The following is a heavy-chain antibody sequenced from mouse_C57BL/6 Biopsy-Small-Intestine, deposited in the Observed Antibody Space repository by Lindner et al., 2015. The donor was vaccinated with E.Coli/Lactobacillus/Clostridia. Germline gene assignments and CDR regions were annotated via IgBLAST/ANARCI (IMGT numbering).Heavy chain of an antibody. J-gene: IGHJ3*01. D-gene: IGHD6-5*01. CDR3: AGDTPGPMAY. V-gene: IGHV1-4*01. Sequence: SVKVSCKASGGTFSSSYTFNWVRQAPGQGLEWMGWIIPLFGTPKYAQNFTGRVTITADKSTSTAYMELSNLTYDDTAVYYCAGDTPGPMAYWGQGTLVIVS. CDR1: GGTFSSSYT. CDR2: IIPLFGTP.